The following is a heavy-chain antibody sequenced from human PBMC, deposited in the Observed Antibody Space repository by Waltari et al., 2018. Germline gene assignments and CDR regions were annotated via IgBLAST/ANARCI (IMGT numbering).Heavy chain of an antibody. CDR3: ARADRRYFDD. Sequence: EVQLVESGGGLVQPGGSLRLSCAASGFTFSSYDMHWVRQATGKGVEGVSAIGTAGDTDYPGDVKGRFTISRENAKNSWYLQMNSLRAGDTAVYYCARADRRYFDDWGQGTLVTVSS. CDR1: GFTFSSYD. J-gene: IGHJ4*02. D-gene: IGHD2-15*01. V-gene: IGHV3-13*01. CDR2: IGTAGDT.